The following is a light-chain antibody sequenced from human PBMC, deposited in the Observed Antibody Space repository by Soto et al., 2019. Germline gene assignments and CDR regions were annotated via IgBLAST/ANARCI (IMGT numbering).Light chain of an antibody. V-gene: IGLV2-11*01. J-gene: IGLJ1*01. CDR3: CSYAGSYTYV. CDR2: DVS. CDR1: SSDVGGYNC. Sequence: QSVLTLPRSVSGSPGQSVTISCTATSSDVGGYNCVSWYQQHPGKAPKLMIHDVSKRPSGVPDRFSGSKSGNTASLTISGLQAEDEADYYCCSYAGSYTYVFGTGTKVTVL.